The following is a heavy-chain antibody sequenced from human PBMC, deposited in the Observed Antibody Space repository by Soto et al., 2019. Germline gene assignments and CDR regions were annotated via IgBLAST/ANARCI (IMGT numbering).Heavy chain of an antibody. V-gene: IGHV3-66*01. CDR2: IYSGGST. CDR1: GFTVSSNY. Sequence: EVQLVESGGGLVQPGGSLRLSCAASGFTVSSNYMSWVRQAPGKELERVSVIYSGGSTYYADSVKGRFTISIDNSKNTPYRQMNSRRAEDTAVYYCARDGSFGGVIVKGDAFDIWGQGTTVTVSS. J-gene: IGHJ3*02. CDR3: ARDGSFGGVIVKGDAFDI. D-gene: IGHD3-16*02.